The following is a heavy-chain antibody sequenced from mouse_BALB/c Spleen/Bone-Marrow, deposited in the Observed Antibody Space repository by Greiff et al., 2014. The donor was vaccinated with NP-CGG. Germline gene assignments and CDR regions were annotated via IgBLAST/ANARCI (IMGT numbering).Heavy chain of an antibody. CDR2: ITGGGTT. CDR3: ARHYGYVDAMDY. D-gene: IGHD1-2*01. Sequence: EVQLVESGGGLVKPGESLKFSCAASGITVSSYTMSWVRRTPEKRLEWVASITGGGTTYYPDSVKGRFTISRDNARNILYLQVSSLRSEDTAIYYCARHYGYVDAMDYWGQGTSVTVSS. J-gene: IGHJ4*01. CDR1: GITVSSYT. V-gene: IGHV5-6-5*01.